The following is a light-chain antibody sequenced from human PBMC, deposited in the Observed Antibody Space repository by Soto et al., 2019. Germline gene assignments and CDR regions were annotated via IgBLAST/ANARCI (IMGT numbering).Light chain of an antibody. CDR2: AAS. V-gene: IGKV1-12*01. CDR3: KQSKSFPLT. Sequence: DIQMTQSPSPLSASVGDRVTITCRASQPLNRWLAWYQQKPGKAPKLLIYAASSLHTGVPLRFSGSGSGTDFSLTISSLQPEDFATYYCKQSKSFPLTFGGGNKVDIK. J-gene: IGKJ4*01. CDR1: QPLNRW.